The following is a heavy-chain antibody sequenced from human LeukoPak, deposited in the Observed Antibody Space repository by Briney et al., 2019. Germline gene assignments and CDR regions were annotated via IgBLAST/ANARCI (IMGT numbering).Heavy chain of an antibody. D-gene: IGHD3-10*01. J-gene: IGHJ4*02. CDR3: ARRQTYGSGSYYDY. Sequence: ASVKVSCKASGYTFTSYGISWVRQAPGQGLEWMGWISAYNGNTNYTQKLQGRVTMATDTSTSTAYMELRSLRSDDTAVYYCARRQTYGSGSYYDYWGQGTLVTVSS. V-gene: IGHV1-18*01. CDR2: ISAYNGNT. CDR1: GYTFTSYG.